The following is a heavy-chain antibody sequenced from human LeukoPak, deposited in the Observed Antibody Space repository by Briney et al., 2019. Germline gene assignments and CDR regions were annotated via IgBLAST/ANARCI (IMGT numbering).Heavy chain of an antibody. Sequence: GESLKISCKASGYSFANYWIGWVRQLPGKGLEYRGSIYPGDSDTRNSPSFQGQVTMSADKSISTAYLQWNSLRASDTGMYYCARQRSGSYHDCWGQGTLVTVSS. J-gene: IGHJ4*02. CDR3: ARQRSGSYHDC. D-gene: IGHD1-26*01. CDR2: IYPGDSDT. CDR1: GYSFANYW. V-gene: IGHV5-51*01.